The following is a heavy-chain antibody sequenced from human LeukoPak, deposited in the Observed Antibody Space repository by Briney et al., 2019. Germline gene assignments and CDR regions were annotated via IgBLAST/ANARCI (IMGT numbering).Heavy chain of an antibody. CDR1: GFTVSSNY. CDR2: IYSGGST. V-gene: IGHV3-53*01. D-gene: IGHD6-19*01. CDR3: ARELSGWYRSLDY. Sequence: GGSLRLSCAASGFTVSSNYMSWVRQAPGKGLEWVSVIYSGGSTYYADSVKGRFTISRDNSKNTLYLRMNSLRADDTAVYYCARELSGWYRSLDYWGQGTLVTVSS. J-gene: IGHJ4*02.